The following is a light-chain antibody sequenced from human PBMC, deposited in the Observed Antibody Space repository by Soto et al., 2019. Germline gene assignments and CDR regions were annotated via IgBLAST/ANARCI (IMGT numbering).Light chain of an antibody. CDR1: SSDVGGYNF. V-gene: IGLV2-8*01. CDR2: DVT. CDR3: SSYAGSSVPVA. J-gene: IGLJ2*01. Sequence: QSALTQPPSASGSPGQSVTISCTAASSDVGGYNFVSWYQQHPGKAPKLMIYDVTKRPSGVPDRFSGSKSGNTASLTVSGLQADDEADYYCSSYAGSSVPVAFGGGTKVTVL.